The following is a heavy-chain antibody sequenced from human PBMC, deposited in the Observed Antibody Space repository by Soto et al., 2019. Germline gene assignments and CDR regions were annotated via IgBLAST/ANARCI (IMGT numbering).Heavy chain of an antibody. Sequence: GESLKISCKGSGYSFTSYWIGWVRQMPGKGLEWMGIIYPGDSDTRYSPSFQGQVTISADKSISTAYLQWSSLKASDTAMYYCASLRARGCSGGSCYSYAFDIWGQGTMVTVSS. J-gene: IGHJ3*02. CDR2: IYPGDSDT. CDR1: GYSFTSYW. V-gene: IGHV5-51*01. D-gene: IGHD2-15*01. CDR3: ASLRARGCSGGSCYSYAFDI.